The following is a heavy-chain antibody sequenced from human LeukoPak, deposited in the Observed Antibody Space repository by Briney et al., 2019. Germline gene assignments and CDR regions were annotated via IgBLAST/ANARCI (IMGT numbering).Heavy chain of an antibody. CDR2: ISSNGCTK. D-gene: IGHD3-22*01. CDR1: GFIFSSYE. V-gene: IGHV3-48*03. J-gene: IGHJ4*02. CDR3: VSPPYYFDSGNYYGGY. Sequence: GGSLRLSCVASGFIFSSYEINWVRQAPGKGLEWVSYISSNGCTKNYADSVKGRFTVSRDNAKNSLYLQMNSLRAEDTAIYYCVSPPYYFDSGNYYGGYWGQGTLVTVSS.